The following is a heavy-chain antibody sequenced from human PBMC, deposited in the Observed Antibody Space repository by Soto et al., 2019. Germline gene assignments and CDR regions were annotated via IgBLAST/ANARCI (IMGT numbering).Heavy chain of an antibody. CDR2: IYYSGST. CDR3: ARHGFLYRDGSGRSYYDGMDV. J-gene: IGHJ6*02. D-gene: IGHD3-10*01. Sequence: SETLSLTCTVSGGSISSYYWSWIRRPPGKGLEWIGYIYYSGSTNYNPSLKSRVTISVDTSKNQFSLKLSSVTAADTAVYYCARHGFLYRDGSGRSYYDGMDVWGQGTTVTVSS. CDR1: GGSISSYY. V-gene: IGHV4-59*08.